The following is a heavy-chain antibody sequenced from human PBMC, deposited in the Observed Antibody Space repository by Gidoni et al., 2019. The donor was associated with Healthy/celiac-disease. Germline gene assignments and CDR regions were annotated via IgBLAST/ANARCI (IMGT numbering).Heavy chain of an antibody. J-gene: IGHJ4*02. CDR3: AREHDYGDYGFDY. CDR1: GGSISSGDYY. Sequence: QVQLQESGPGLVKPSQTLSLTCTVSGGSISSGDYYLSWIRQPPGKGLEWIGYIYHSGSTYYHPSLKSRVTISVDTSKNQFSLKLSSVTAADTAVYYCAREHDYGDYGFDYWGQGTLVTVSS. D-gene: IGHD4-17*01. CDR2: IYHSGST. V-gene: IGHV4-30-4*01.